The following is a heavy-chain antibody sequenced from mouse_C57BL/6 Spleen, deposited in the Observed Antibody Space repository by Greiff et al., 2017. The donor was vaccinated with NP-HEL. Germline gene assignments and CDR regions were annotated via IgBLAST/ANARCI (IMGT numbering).Heavy chain of an antibody. V-gene: IGHV1-26*01. CDR3: ARWYYDYTFAY. J-gene: IGHJ3*01. D-gene: IGHD2-4*01. CDR2: INPNNGGT. CDR1: GYTFTDYY. Sequence: EVKLQQSGPELVKPGASVKISCKASGYTFTDYYMNWVKQSHGKSLEWIGDINPNNGGTSYNQKFKGKATLTVDKSSSTAYMELRSLTSEDSAVYYCARWYYDYTFAYWGQGTLVTVSA.